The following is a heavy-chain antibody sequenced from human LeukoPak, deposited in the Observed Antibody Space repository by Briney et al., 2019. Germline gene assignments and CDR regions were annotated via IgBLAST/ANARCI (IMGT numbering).Heavy chain of an antibody. V-gene: IGHV1-2*06. Sequence: ASVKVSCKASGYTFTGYYMHWVRQAPGQGLEWMGRINPNSGGTNYAQKFQGRVTMTRDTSISTAYMELSRLRSDDTAVYYCAADPCALLRMDYYYGMDVWGQGTTVTVSS. D-gene: IGHD1-26*01. CDR2: INPNSGGT. CDR1: GYTFTGYY. J-gene: IGHJ6*02. CDR3: AADPCALLRMDYYYGMDV.